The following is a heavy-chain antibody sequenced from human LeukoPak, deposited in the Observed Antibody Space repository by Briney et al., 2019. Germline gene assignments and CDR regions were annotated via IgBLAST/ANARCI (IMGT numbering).Heavy chain of an antibody. J-gene: IGHJ4*02. Sequence: PSETLSLTCTVSGYSISSGYYWGWIRQPPGKGLEWIGGIYHSGSTYYNPSLKSRVTISVDTSKNQFSLKLSSVTAADTAVYYCARTRYYYNSRSYGAPYYFDYWGQGTLVTVSS. V-gene: IGHV4-38-2*02. D-gene: IGHD3-10*01. CDR2: IYHSGST. CDR3: ARTRYYYNSRSYGAPYYFDY. CDR1: GYSISSGYY.